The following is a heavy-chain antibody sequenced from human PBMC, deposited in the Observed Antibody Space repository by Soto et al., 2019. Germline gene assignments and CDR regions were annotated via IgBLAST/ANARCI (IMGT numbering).Heavy chain of an antibody. CDR2: IYPGDSDT. CDR1: GYSFTSYW. V-gene: IGHV5-51*01. J-gene: IGHJ6*02. D-gene: IGHD6-13*01. Sequence: PGESLKISCKGSGYSFTSYWIGWVRQMPGKGLEWMGIIYPGDSDTRYSPSFQGQVTISADKSISTAYLQWGSLKASDTAMYYCARQRAAGYYYYYGMDAWGQGTTVTVSS. CDR3: ARQRAAGYYYYYGMDA.